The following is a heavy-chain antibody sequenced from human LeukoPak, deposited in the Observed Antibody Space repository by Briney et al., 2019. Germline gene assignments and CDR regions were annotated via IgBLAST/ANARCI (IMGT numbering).Heavy chain of an antibody. V-gene: IGHV3-9*01. CDR1: GFTFDDYA. CDR2: ISWNSGSI. Sequence: GRSLRLSCAASGFTFDDYAMHWVRQAPGKGLEWASGISWNSGSIGYADSVKGRFTISRDNAKNSLYLQMNSLRAEDTALYYCAKDMVGFYYYGMDVWGQGTTVTVSS. D-gene: IGHD2-15*01. CDR3: AKDMVGFYYYGMDV. J-gene: IGHJ6*02.